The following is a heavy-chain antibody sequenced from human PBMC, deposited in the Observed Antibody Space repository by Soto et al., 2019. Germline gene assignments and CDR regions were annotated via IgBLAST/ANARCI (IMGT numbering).Heavy chain of an antibody. Sequence: PGASLKISCKGSGYSFTRYWIGWVRQMPGKGLEWMGIIYPGDSDTRYSPSFQGQVTISADKSISTAYLQWSSLKASDTAMYYCARTSYCSGGSCYLNWFDPWGQGTLVTVSS. J-gene: IGHJ5*02. CDR3: ARTSYCSGGSCYLNWFDP. CDR1: GYSFTRYW. CDR2: IYPGDSDT. V-gene: IGHV5-51*01. D-gene: IGHD2-15*01.